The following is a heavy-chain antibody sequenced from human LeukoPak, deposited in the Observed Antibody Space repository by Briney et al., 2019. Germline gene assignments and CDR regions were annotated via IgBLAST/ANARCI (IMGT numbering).Heavy chain of an antibody. Sequence: SETLSLTCTVSGGSISSYYWSWIRQPPGKGLEWIGYIYYSGSTNYNPSLESRVTISVDTSKNQFSLKLSSVTAADTAVYYCAGGIAVAGTRAFDIWGQGTMVTVSS. J-gene: IGHJ3*02. V-gene: IGHV4-59*01. CDR1: GGSISSYY. D-gene: IGHD6-19*01. CDR3: AGGIAVAGTRAFDI. CDR2: IYYSGST.